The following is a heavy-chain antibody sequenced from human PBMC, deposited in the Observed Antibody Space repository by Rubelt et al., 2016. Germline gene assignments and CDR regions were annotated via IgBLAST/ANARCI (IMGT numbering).Heavy chain of an antibody. D-gene: IGHD1-14*01. CDR2: INTNPAKP. Sequence: QVQLVQSGSELKKPGASVKVSCKASGYTFTRDAMNWVRQAPGQGLEWMGWINTNPAKPAYAQGFTGRFVFSLDPSVSTAYLQISSLRPEDTAVYYCARGGVLGIFWGQGTLVTVSS. J-gene: IGHJ4*02. CDR1: GYTFTRDA. V-gene: IGHV7-4-1*02. CDR3: ARGGVLGIF.